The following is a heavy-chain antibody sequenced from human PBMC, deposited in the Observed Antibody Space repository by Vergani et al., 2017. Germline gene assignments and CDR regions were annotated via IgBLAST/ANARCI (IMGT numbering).Heavy chain of an antibody. CDR2: INAGNGNT. D-gene: IGHD2-2*01. CDR3: ARGGVVVPAAVGYNWFDP. Sequence: QVQLVQSGAEVKKPGASVKVSCKASGYTFTSYAMHWVRQAPGQRLEWMGWINAGNGNTKYSQKFQGRVTITRDTSASTAYMELSSLRSEDTAVYYCARGGVVVPAAVGYNWFDPWGQGTLVTVSS. V-gene: IGHV1-3*01. CDR1: GYTFTSYA. J-gene: IGHJ5*02.